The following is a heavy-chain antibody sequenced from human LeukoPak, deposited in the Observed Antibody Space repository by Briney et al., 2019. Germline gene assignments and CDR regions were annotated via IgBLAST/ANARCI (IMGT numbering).Heavy chain of an antibody. CDR2: IYSDGSSY. Sequence: GGSLRLSCAASGFTFSSYWMHWVRQAPGKGLVWVSRIYSDGSSYTADSVKGRFTISRDNAKDTLYLQMDSLRVEDTAVYYCARGGGIYGLWDYWGQGTLVTVSS. V-gene: IGHV3-74*03. CDR3: ARGGGIYGLWDY. D-gene: IGHD1-26*01. J-gene: IGHJ4*02. CDR1: GFTFSSYW.